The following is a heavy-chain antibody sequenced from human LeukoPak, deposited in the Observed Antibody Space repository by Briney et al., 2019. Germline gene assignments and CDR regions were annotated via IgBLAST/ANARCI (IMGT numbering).Heavy chain of an antibody. CDR2: ISGSGGST. Sequence: PGGSLRLSCAASGFTFSSYAMSWVRQAPGKGLEWVSAISGSGGSTYYADSVKGRFTISRDNSKNTLYLQMNSLRAEDTAVYYCAKVGQYCSSTSCHYYYGMDVWGQGTTVTVSS. J-gene: IGHJ6*02. CDR3: AKVGQYCSSTSCHYYYGMDV. D-gene: IGHD2-2*01. V-gene: IGHV3-23*01. CDR1: GFTFSSYA.